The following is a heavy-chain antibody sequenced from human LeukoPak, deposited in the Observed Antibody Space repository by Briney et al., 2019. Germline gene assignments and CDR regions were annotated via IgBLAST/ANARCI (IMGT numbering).Heavy chain of an antibody. CDR3: AKDRDDYLWGNYLGAFDI. J-gene: IGHJ4*02. Sequence: QPGGSLRLSCAAPGFTFSDYAMNWIRQAPGKGLEWVSAIGDSGSSTDYADSVKGRFTISRDNSRNTLYLQMNSLRVDDTAIFYCAKDRDDYLWGNYLGAFDIWGQGTLVTVSS. CDR1: GFTFSDYA. CDR2: IGDSGSST. D-gene: IGHD3-16*01. V-gene: IGHV3-23*01.